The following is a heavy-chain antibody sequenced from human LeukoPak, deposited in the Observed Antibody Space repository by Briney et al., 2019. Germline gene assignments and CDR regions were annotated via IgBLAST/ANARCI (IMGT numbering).Heavy chain of an antibody. V-gene: IGHV3-33*01. CDR2: IWSDGSNK. J-gene: IGHJ4*02. CDR3: ARLGRYADY. D-gene: IGHD3-16*01. CDR1: GITFSTSG. Sequence: GGSLRLSCAASGITFSTSGMHWVRQAPGKGLEWVAFIWSDGSNKYHADSVKGRFTISRDNSKNTLYLQMNSLRAEDTAVYYCARLGRYADYWGQGTLVTVSS.